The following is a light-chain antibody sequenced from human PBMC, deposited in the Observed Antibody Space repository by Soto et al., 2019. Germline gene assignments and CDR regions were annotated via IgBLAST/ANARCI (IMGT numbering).Light chain of an antibody. CDR1: QSISSW. Sequence: DIQMTQSPSTLSASVGDRVTITCRASQSISSWLAWYQQKPGKAPKRLIYAASSLQSGVPSRFSGSGSGTEFTLTISSLQPDDFATYYCQQYNSYSVTFGQGTKVDIK. V-gene: IGKV1-5*01. J-gene: IGKJ1*01. CDR2: AAS. CDR3: QQYNSYSVT.